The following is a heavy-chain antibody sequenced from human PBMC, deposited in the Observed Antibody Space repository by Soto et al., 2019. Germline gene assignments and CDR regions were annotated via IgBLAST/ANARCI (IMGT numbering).Heavy chain of an antibody. CDR1: GFTFSTYA. Sequence: EVQLLESAGGWIQPGGSLRLSCAASGFTFSTYAMSWVRQAPGKGLEWVAAVSNSAANTYFADSVRGRFTISRDNSKNTLYLQMNGLRAEDTAIYYCAKVGGYHYWYIDVWGRGTLVTVSS. CDR3: AKVGGYHYWYIDV. CDR2: VSNSAANT. D-gene: IGHD5-12*01. V-gene: IGHV3-23*01. J-gene: IGHJ2*01.